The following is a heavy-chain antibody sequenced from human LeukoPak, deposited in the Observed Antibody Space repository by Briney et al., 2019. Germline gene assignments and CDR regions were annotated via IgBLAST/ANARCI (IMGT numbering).Heavy chain of an antibody. D-gene: IGHD3-10*01. V-gene: IGHV4-61*02. CDR1: GGSISSGSYY. CDR2: IYTSGST. J-gene: IGHJ4*02. CDR3: ARERLSRSLVY. Sequence: PSQTLSLTCTVSGGSISSGSYYWSWIRQPAGKGLEWIGRIYTSGSTNYNPSLKSRVTISVDTSKNQFSLKLSSVTAADTAVYYCARERLSRSLVYWGQGTLVTVSS.